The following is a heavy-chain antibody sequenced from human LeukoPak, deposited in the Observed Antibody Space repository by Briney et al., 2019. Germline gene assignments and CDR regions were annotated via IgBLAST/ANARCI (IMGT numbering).Heavy chain of an antibody. CDR3: VRGFRGGPFDY. J-gene: IGHJ4*02. CDR1: GFTFDDYG. Sequence: GGSLRLSCAASGFTFDDYGMSWVRQAPGKGLEWVSGINRNGGSTGYADFVKGRFTISRDNAKNSLYLQMNSLRAEDTALYYCVRGFRGGPFDYWGQGTLVTVSS. CDR2: INRNGGST. D-gene: IGHD3-10*01. V-gene: IGHV3-20*04.